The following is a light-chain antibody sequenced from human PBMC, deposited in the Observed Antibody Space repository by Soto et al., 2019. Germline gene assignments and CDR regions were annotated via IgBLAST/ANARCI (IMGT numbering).Light chain of an antibody. Sequence: QSALTQPPSVSGSPGQSVTISCTGTISDVAGYNYVSWYQHHPGKAPKLLISDVTKRPSWVPDRFSGSKSGSTASLTISDLQAEDEADYFCASWDDTLFGWVFGGGTKLTVL. CDR2: DVT. CDR3: ASWDDTLFGWV. J-gene: IGLJ3*02. CDR1: ISDVAGYNY. V-gene: IGLV2-11*01.